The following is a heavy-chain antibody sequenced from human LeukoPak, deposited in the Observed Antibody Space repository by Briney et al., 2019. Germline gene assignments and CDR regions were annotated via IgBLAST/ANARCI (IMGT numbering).Heavy chain of an antibody. CDR2: FNPNSGDT. CDR1: GYTFTGYF. D-gene: IGHD1-7*01. V-gene: IGHV1-2*02. Sequence: ASVKVSCKASGYTFTGYFMNWVRQAPGQGLEWMGRFNPNSGDTSYAQKFQGRVTMTRDTSITTAYMDLSSLTSDDTAMYYCARWGELTGVGNWGQGTLVTVSS. CDR3: ARWGELTGVGN. J-gene: IGHJ4*02.